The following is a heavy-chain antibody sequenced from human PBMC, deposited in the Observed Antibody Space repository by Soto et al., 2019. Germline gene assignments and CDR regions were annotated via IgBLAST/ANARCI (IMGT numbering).Heavy chain of an antibody. CDR1: GFTFTSYA. CDR2: ISASGVST. D-gene: IGHD2-2*01. CDR3: AHGGVPSAVLWWGFEG. J-gene: IGHJ4*02. V-gene: IGHV3-23*01. Sequence: EVQLLESGGGLVQPGGSLRLSCAASGFTFTSYAMSWVRQAPGKGLEWVSGISASGVSTYYADSVKGRFTIARDNSKNTLYLQMKSLRAEDTAVYYCAHGGVPSAVLWWGFEGWGQRTLVTVS.